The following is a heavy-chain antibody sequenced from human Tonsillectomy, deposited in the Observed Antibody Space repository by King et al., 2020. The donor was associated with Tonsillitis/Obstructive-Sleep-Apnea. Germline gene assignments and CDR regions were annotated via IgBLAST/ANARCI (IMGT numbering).Heavy chain of an antibody. J-gene: IGHJ3*02. V-gene: IGHV4-39*01. CDR3: AAPIWVDYDGNSADEEGAFDI. D-gene: IGHD4-23*01. CDR1: GGSISSSSYY. Sequence: LQLQESGPGLVKPSETLSLTCTVSGGSISSSSYYWGWIRQPPGKGLEWIGSIYYSGSTYYNPSLKSRVTTSVDTSKNKFSLMLSSVTAADTAVDYCAAPIWVDYDGNSADEEGAFDIWGQGTMVTVSS. CDR2: IYYSGST.